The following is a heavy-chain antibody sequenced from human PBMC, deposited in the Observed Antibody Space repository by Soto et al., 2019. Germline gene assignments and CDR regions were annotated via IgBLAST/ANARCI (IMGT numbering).Heavy chain of an antibody. CDR2: IYYTGNT. Sequence: PSETLSLTCTVSGDSLRSSYHYWGWIRQLPGKVLEWIGSIYYTGNTYYNPSLKSRVSIXXXXAXNXIXLXXXAESAADTAFYYCARGGRVLRWKFDYWGQGTLVTVS. CDR1: GDSLRSSYHY. CDR3: ARGGRVLRWKFDY. J-gene: IGHJ4*02. V-gene: IGHV4-39*01. D-gene: IGHD3-3*01.